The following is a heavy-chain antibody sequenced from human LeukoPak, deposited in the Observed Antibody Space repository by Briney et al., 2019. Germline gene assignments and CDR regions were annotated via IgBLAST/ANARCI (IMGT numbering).Heavy chain of an antibody. CDR2: IYAGDTI. CDR3: ARETYYGSGSYSDFALDY. CDR1: GFTFSSYS. D-gene: IGHD3-10*01. J-gene: IGHJ4*02. Sequence: GGSLRLSCAASGFTFSSYSMNWVRQAPGKGLEWVSVIYAGDTIHYADSVKGRFTISRDSFKNTLYLQMNSLRAEDTAVYYCARETYYGSGSYSDFALDYWGQGTLVTVSS. V-gene: IGHV3-66*01.